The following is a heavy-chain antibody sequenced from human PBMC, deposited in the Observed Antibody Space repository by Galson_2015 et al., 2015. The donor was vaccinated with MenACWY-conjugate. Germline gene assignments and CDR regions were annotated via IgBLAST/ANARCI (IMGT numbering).Heavy chain of an antibody. CDR3: SRTGATPGDY. J-gene: IGHJ4*02. Sequence: PALVKPTQTLTLTCTFSGFSLSTSGVGVGWIRQPPGKALEWLALIYWDDDKRYSPSLRSRLTITKDTSKNHVVLTMTNMDPVDTAPSHCSRTGATPGDYWGKGTLVTVSS. V-gene: IGHV2-5*02. CDR2: IYWDDDK. CDR1: GFSLSTSGVG. D-gene: IGHD2-15*01.